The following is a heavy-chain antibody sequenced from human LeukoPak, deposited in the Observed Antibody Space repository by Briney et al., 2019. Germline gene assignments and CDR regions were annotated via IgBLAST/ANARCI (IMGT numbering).Heavy chain of an antibody. V-gene: IGHV4-34*01. J-gene: IGHJ6*02. CDR2: INHSGSN. CDR1: GGSFSGYY. CDR3: ARVTQLRPRYYYYYYGMDV. Sequence: PSETLSLTCAVYGGSFSGYYWSWIRQPPGKGLEWIGEINHSGSNNYNPSLKSRVTISVDTSKNQFSLKLSSVTAADTAVYYCARVTQLRPRYYYYYYGMDVWGQGTTVTVSS. D-gene: IGHD2-2*01.